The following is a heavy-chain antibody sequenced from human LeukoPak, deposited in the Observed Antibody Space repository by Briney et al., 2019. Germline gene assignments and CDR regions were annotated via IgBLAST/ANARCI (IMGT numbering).Heavy chain of an antibody. CDR2: IYTGGST. Sequence: SGGSLRLSCAASGFTFSSYAMHWVRRAPGKGLEWVSAIYTGGSTYYAGSVKGRFTISRDNSKNTLYLQMNSLRAEDTAVYYCARNLYYYDSSGYYYYWGQGTLVTVSS. D-gene: IGHD3-22*01. V-gene: IGHV3-66*01. CDR1: GFTFSSYA. J-gene: IGHJ4*02. CDR3: ARNLYYYDSSGYYYY.